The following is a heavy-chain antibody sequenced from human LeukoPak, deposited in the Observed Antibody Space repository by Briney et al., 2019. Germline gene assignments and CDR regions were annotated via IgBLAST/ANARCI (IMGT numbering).Heavy chain of an antibody. CDR1: GGSFSGYY. CDR2: IYYSGST. V-gene: IGHV4-59*01. Sequence: PSETLSLTCAVYGGSFSGYYWSWIRQPPGEGLEWIGYIYYSGSTNYNPSLKSRVTISVDTSKNQFSLKLSSVTAADTAVYYCARAVFWSGSYYYYYYMDVWGKGTTVTVSS. CDR3: ARAVFWSGSYYYYYYMDV. D-gene: IGHD3-3*01. J-gene: IGHJ6*03.